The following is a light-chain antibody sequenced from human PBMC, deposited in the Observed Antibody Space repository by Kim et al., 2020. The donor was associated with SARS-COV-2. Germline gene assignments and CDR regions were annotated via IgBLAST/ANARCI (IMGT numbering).Light chain of an antibody. Sequence: AIQMTQSPSSLSASVGDRVTITCRASQGIGNDLGWYHQRPGKAPQLLIYAASSLQSGVPSRFSGSGSGTDFTLTISSLQPEDFATYHCLQDYNYPRTFGQGTKVDIK. CDR1: QGIGND. CDR3: LQDYNYPRT. CDR2: AAS. J-gene: IGKJ1*01. V-gene: IGKV1-6*02.